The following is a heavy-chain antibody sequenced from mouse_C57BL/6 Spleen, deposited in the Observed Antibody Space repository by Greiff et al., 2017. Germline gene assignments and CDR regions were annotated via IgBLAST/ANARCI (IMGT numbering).Heavy chain of an antibody. CDR2: IDPANGNT. CDR3: DRRGYYGRDAMDY. D-gene: IGHD1-1*01. V-gene: IGHV14-3*01. J-gene: IGHJ4*01. Sequence: VQLQQSVAELVRPGASVKLSCTASGFNIKNTYMHWVKQRPEQGLEWIGRIDPANGNTKYAPKFQGKATITADTSSNTAYLQLSSLTCEETAIYYGDRRGYYGRDAMDYWGQGTSVTVSS. CDR1: GFNIKNTY.